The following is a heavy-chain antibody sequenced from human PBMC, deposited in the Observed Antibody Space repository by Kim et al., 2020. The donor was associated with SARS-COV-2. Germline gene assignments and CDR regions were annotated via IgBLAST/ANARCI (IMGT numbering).Heavy chain of an antibody. CDR1: GFTFSSYA. V-gene: IGHV3-23*01. CDR3: AKTYYYDSSGYYGGDYFDY. D-gene: IGHD3-22*01. CDR2: ISGSGGST. J-gene: IGHJ4*02. Sequence: GGSLRLSCAASGFTFSSYAMSWVRQAPGKGLEWVSAISGSGGSTYYADSVKGRFTISRDNSKNTLYLQMNSLRAEDTAVYYCAKTYYYDSSGYYGGDYFDYWGQGTLVTVSS.